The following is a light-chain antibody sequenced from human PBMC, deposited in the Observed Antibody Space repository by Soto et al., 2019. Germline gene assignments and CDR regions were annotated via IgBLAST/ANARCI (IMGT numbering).Light chain of an antibody. J-gene: IGKJ4*01. CDR3: QQLNSYPLT. V-gene: IGKV1-9*01. Sequence: DIQLTQSPSFLSASVGDKVTITCRASQAISSSLAWYQQNPGKAPKLLIYAASTLQSGVPSRFSGSVSGTEFTLTISSLQPEDCATYYCQQLNSYPLTFGGGAKVEI. CDR1: QAISSS. CDR2: AAS.